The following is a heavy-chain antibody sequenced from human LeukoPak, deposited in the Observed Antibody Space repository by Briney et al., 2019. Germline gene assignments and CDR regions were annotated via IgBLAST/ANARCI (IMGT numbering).Heavy chain of an antibody. CDR2: IRYDGSNK. D-gene: IGHD3-10*01. J-gene: IGHJ4*02. Sequence: PGGSLRLSCAASGFTYRSYGMHWFRQAPGKGLEWVAFIRYDGSNKYYADSVKGRFTISRDNSKNTLYLQMNSLRAEDKAVYYCAKDQDHLLWFGVTPPMWGQGTLVTVSS. CDR1: GFTYRSYG. CDR3: AKDQDHLLWFGVTPPM. V-gene: IGHV3-30*02.